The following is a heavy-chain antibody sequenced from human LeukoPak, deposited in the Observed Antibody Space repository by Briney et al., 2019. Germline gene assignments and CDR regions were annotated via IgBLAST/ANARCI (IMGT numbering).Heavy chain of an antibody. V-gene: IGHV4-34*01. D-gene: IGHD1-20*01. J-gene: IGHJ5*02. Sequence: PSETLSLTCAVYGGSFSGYYWSWIRQPPGKGLEWIGEINHSGSTNYNPSLKSRVTISVDTSKNQFSLKLSSVTAADTAVYYCARKYNWNRYWFDPWGQGTLVTVSS. CDR2: INHSGST. CDR3: ARKYNWNRYWFDP. CDR1: GGSFSGYY.